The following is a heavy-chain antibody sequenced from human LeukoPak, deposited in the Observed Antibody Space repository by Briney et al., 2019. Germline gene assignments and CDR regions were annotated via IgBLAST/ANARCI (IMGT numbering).Heavy chain of an antibody. D-gene: IGHD4-17*01. CDR2: ISGSGDST. J-gene: IGHJ3*02. Sequence: PGGSLRLSCAASGFTFSSNAMSWVRQAPGRGLEWVSAISGSGDSTYYADSVKGRFTISRDNSKNTLCLQMNSLRAEDTAVYYCARDHDYGDYRAAFDIWGQGTMVTVSS. CDR3: ARDHDYGDYRAAFDI. CDR1: GFTFSSNA. V-gene: IGHV3-23*01.